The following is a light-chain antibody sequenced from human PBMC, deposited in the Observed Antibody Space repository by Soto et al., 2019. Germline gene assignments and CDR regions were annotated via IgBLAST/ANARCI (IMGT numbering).Light chain of an antibody. Sequence: EIVLTQSPGTLSLSPGERATISCRASQSVKNNYLAWFQKRPGQAPRLLIYAASSRATGIPDRFSGSGSGTDFTLTVSRLEPEDFAVYYCQQYGRSITFGQGTRLEIK. CDR2: AAS. CDR1: QSVKNNY. CDR3: QQYGRSIT. J-gene: IGKJ5*01. V-gene: IGKV3-20*01.